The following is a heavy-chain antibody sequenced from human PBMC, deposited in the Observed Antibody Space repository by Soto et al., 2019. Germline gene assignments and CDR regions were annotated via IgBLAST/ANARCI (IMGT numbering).Heavy chain of an antibody. D-gene: IGHD1-20*01. J-gene: IGHJ6*02. Sequence: SGPTLVNSTDTLTLTCTFSGFSLTSPGMCVSWIRQPPGKALEWLALIERDDDDKYYSTSLKTRLTISKDTRKNQVVLTMANMDPADTGTYYCARSIRGPRRFNGMDVWGQGTTVTV. CDR2: IERDDDDK. V-gene: IGHV2-70*13. CDR3: ARSIRGPRRFNGMDV. CDR1: GFSLTSPGMC.